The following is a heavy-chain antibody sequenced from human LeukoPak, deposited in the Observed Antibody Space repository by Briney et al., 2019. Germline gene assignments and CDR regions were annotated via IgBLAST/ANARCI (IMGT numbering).Heavy chain of an antibody. J-gene: IGHJ4*02. CDR3: ARGPDHCSSTSCPFDY. D-gene: IGHD2-2*01. V-gene: IGHV1-3*01. CDR2: INAGNGNT. CDR1: GYTFTSYA. Sequence: GASVKVSCKASGYTFTSYAMHWVRQAPGQRLEWMGWINAGNGNTKYSQKFQGRVTITRNTSISTAYMELSSLRSEDTAVYYCARGPDHCSSTSCPFDYWGQGTLVTVSS.